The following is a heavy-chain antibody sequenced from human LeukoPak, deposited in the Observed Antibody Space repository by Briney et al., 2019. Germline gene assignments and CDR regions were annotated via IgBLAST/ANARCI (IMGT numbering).Heavy chain of an antibody. J-gene: IGHJ6*02. V-gene: IGHV4-34*01. CDR3: ARVETYYDFWSGPYYGMDV. CDR2: INHSGST. D-gene: IGHD3-3*01. Sequence: PSETLSLTCAVYGGSFSGYYWSWIRQPPGKGLEWIGEINHSGSTNYNPSLKSRVTISVDTSKNQFSLKLSSVTAADTAVYYCARVETYYDFWSGPYYGMDVWGQGTTVTVSS. CDR1: GGSFSGYY.